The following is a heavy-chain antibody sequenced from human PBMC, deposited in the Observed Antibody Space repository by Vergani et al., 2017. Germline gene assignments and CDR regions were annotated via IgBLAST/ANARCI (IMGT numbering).Heavy chain of an antibody. D-gene: IGHD3-9*01. CDR1: GGSITSSSYY. V-gene: IGHV4-39*01. CDR3: ARTGSFILRYFHWAL. J-gene: IGHJ4*02. CDR2: IYHSGGP. Sequence: QLHLQESGPGLVKPSETLSLTCTVSGGSITSSSYYWGWIRQPPGKGLEWIGNIYHSGGPYYNPSLKGRVTISVDTSKNQFSLEVTSVTAAETAIYFCARTGSFILRYFHWALWGQGTLVTVSS.